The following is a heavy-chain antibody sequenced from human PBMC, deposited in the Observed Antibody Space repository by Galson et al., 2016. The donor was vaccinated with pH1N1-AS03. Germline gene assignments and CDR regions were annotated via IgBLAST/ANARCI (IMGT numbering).Heavy chain of an antibody. Sequence: SLRLSCAASGFTFSTYWMSWVRQAPGKGLEWVANLRQDQSQTYYLDSVKGRFTISRDNAKNSLSLQMDSLRAEDTAIYYCARLAYCDNTTCFFGMDVWGQGTSVIVSS. CDR1: GFTFSTYW. CDR2: LRQDQSQT. J-gene: IGHJ6*02. V-gene: IGHV3-7*01. CDR3: ARLAYCDNTTCFFGMDV. D-gene: IGHD2/OR15-2a*01.